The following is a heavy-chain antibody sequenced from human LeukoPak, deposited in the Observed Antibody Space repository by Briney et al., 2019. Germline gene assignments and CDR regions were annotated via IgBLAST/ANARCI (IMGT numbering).Heavy chain of an antibody. CDR1: GFSFSSYW. Sequence: PGGSLRLSCAASGFSFSSYWMSWVRQAPGKGLEWVANINPDGSNMLYVDSVKGRFTISRDNAKNSLYLQMNNLRAEDTVVDFCVSGVLQWLYWGPGTLVTVS. D-gene: IGHD6-19*01. V-gene: IGHV3-7*01. CDR3: VSGVLQWLY. CDR2: INPDGSNM. J-gene: IGHJ4*02.